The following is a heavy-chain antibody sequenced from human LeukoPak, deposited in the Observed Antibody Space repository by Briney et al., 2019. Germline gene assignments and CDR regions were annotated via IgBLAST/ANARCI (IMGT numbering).Heavy chain of an antibody. J-gene: IGHJ4*02. CDR3: ALIPGGSWAFDY. D-gene: IGHD6-13*01. CDR2: NNPDSGDT. V-gene: IGHV1-2*02. Sequence: SVNTSGKASEYTFSVYNIHWVRQTPGQGLEWIAWNNPDSGDTNYAQKLRGRVTMTKATPISTAYMEVSSLRSDDTAVYYCALIPGGSWAFDYWGQGTLVTVSS. CDR1: EYTFSVYN.